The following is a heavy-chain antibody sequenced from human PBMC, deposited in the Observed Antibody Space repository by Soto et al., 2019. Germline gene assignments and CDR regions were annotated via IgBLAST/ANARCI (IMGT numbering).Heavy chain of an antibody. J-gene: IGHJ5*02. CDR2: ISSSSSYI. CDR3: AREVAAAGTRRGWFDP. CDR1: GFTFTTAW. D-gene: IGHD6-13*01. Sequence: GGSLRLSCAASGFTFTTAWINWVRQAQGKGLEWVSSISSSSSYIYYADSVKGRFTISRDNAKNSLYLQMNSLRAEDTAVYYCAREVAAAGTRRGWFDPWGQGTLVTVSS. V-gene: IGHV3-21*01.